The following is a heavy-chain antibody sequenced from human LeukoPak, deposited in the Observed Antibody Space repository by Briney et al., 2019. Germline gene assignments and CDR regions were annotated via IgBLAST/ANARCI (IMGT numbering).Heavy chain of an antibody. CDR1: GXTLSNYA. Sequence: GGSLRLSCEASGXTLSNYAMTWVRQAPGKGLECVSGISGNGAKIYYADPVKGRFTISRDNAKNSLYLQMNSLRAEDTAVYYSARLGGITMVRGVKNRDYWGQGTLVTVSS. CDR2: ISGNGAKI. J-gene: IGHJ4*02. V-gene: IGHV3-21*01. CDR3: ARLGGITMVRGVKNRDY. D-gene: IGHD3-10*01.